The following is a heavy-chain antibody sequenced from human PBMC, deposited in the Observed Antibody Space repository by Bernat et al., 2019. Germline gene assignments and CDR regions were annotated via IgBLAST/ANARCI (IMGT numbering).Heavy chain of an antibody. Sequence: QVQLVQVGAGGKKPGSLVKGSCKASGGTFRSHAISWVGKAPGKGLELKGGIIPIFGTANYAQKFQGRVTITADKSTSTAYMWLSSLRSEDTAVYSCARFPIELGYCSGGSCYSGDAFDIWGQGTMVTVSS. CDR3: ARFPIELGYCSGGSCYSGDAFDI. CDR1: GGTFRSHA. V-gene: IGHV1-69*06. CDR2: IIPIFGTA. D-gene: IGHD2-15*01. J-gene: IGHJ3*02.